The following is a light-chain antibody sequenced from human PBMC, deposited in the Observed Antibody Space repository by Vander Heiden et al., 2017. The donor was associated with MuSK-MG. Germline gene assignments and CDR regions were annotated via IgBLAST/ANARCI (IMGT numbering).Light chain of an antibody. V-gene: IGKV1-39*01. J-gene: IGKJ3*01. CDR3: HQSFTAPFT. CDR1: QTISDY. CDR2: SAT. Sequence: DIQVTQSPSPLSSSVGDRVPIPCRASQTISDYLNLYPAESGKPPKLLISSATSCQPGAPSWIVSSGLSAGVIRTTTSLQPEESATNYCHQSFTAPFTFGPGTKLVVK.